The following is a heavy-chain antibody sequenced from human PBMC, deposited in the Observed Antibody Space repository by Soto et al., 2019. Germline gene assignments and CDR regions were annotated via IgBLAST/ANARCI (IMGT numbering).Heavy chain of an antibody. CDR2: IKSKTDGGTT. CDR1: GLNFSNAW. J-gene: IGHJ4*02. CDR3: TTDPVTMIVVVPSSG. D-gene: IGHD3-22*01. Sequence: GGSLRLSCAASGLNFSNAWMNWVRPAPGKGLEWVGRIKSKTDGGTTDYAAPVKGRFTISRDDSKNTLYLQMNSLKTEDTAVYYCTTDPVTMIVVVPSSGWGQGTLVTVSS. V-gene: IGHV3-15*07.